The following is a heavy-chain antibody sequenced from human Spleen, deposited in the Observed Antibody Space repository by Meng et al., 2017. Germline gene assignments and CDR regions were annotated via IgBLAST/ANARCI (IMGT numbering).Heavy chain of an antibody. D-gene: IGHD6-13*01. CDR2: INHSGST. J-gene: IGHJ4*02. V-gene: IGHV4-34*01. CDR3: ARGPGIAAAGKPFDY. Sequence: LLWGAVMFEPSETLSLTCAVYGGSFSGYYWSWIRQPPGKGLEWIGEINHSGSTNYNPSLKSRVTISVDTSKNQFSLKLSSVTAADTAVYYCARGPGIAAAGKPFDYWGQGTLVTVSS. CDR1: GGSFSGYY.